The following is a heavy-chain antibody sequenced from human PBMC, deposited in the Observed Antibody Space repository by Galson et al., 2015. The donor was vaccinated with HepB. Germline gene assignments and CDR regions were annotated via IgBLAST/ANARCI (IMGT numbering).Heavy chain of an antibody. V-gene: IGHV5-51*01. CDR3: ARLEFVDIVATDGGNFDY. Sequence: QSGAEVKKPGESLKISCKGSGYSFTSYWIGWVRQMPGKGLEWMGIIYPGDSDTRYSPSFQGQVTISADKSISTAYLQWSSLKASDTAMYHCARLEFVDIVATDGGNFDYWGQGTLVTVSS. CDR1: GYSFTSYW. D-gene: IGHD5-12*01. CDR2: IYPGDSDT. J-gene: IGHJ4*02.